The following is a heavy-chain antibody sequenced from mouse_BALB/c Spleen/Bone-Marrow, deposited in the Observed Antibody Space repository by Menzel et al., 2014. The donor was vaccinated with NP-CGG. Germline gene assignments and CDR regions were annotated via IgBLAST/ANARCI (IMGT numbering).Heavy chain of an antibody. CDR3: ASPYGNYDAMDY. D-gene: IGHD2-1*01. Sequence: SGAELARPGASVKLSCKASGYTFXSYWMQWVKQRPGQGLQWIGAIYPGDGDTRYTQKFRGKATLTADKSSNTAYMQLSSLTSEDSAVYFCASPYGNYDAMDYWGQGTSVTVSS. CDR2: IYPGDGDT. CDR1: GYTFXSYW. V-gene: IGHV1-87*01. J-gene: IGHJ4*01.